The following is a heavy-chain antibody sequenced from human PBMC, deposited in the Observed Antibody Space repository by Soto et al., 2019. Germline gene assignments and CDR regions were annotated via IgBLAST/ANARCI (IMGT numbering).Heavy chain of an antibody. CDR1: GITYGCQS. V-gene: IGHV3-21*01. CDR3: ARDPPDY. Sequence: ESLRLSSAASGITYGCQSMTWVRQALGKRLEWVSSISSSSSYIYYADSVKGRFTISRDNAKNSLYLQMNSLRAEDTAVYYCARDPPDYWGQGT. J-gene: IGHJ4*02. CDR2: ISSSSSYI.